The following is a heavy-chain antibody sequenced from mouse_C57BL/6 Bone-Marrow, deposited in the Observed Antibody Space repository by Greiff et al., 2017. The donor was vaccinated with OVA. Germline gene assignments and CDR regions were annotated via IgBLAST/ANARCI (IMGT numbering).Heavy chain of an antibody. CDR1: GYTFTSYW. J-gene: IGHJ1*03. CDR3: TRKGDWYYDV. Sequence: VQLQQSGTVLARPGASVKMSCKTSGYTFTSYWMHWVRQRPGQGLEWIGAIYPGNCDTCYNQKFKGQATLTAVTSASTAYMALSSLTKEDAAVYDCTRKGDWYYDVWGTGTTGTVSS. CDR2: IYPGNCDT. V-gene: IGHV1-5*01.